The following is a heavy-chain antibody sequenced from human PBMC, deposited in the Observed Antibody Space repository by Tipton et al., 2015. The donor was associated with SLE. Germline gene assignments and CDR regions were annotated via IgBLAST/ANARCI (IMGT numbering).Heavy chain of an antibody. Sequence: TLSLTCAVYGGSFSGYYWSWIRQPPGKGLEWIGEINHSGSTNYNPSLKSRVTISVDTSKNQFSLKLSSVTAADTAVYYCAREEDDYQTGYWGQGTLDTVSS. D-gene: IGHD2-2*01. J-gene: IGHJ4*02. CDR1: GGSFSGYY. CDR2: INHSGST. CDR3: AREEDDYQTGY. V-gene: IGHV4-34*01.